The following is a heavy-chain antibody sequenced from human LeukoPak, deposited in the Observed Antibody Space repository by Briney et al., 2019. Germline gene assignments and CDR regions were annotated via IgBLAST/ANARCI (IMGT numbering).Heavy chain of an antibody. D-gene: IGHD1-20*01. J-gene: IGHJ6*03. V-gene: IGHV3-23*01. CDR1: GFTFSSYA. Sequence: GGSLRLSCAASGFTFSSYAMSWVRQAPGKGLEWVSAISGSGGSTYYADSVKGRFTISRDNAKNSLYLQMNSLRAEDTAVYYCARDVYNWNGYYYYYMDVWGKGTTVTVSS. CDR3: ARDVYNWNGYYYYYMDV. CDR2: ISGSGGST.